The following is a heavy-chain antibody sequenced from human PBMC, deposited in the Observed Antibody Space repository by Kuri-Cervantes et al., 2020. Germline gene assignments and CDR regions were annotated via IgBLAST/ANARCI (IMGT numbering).Heavy chain of an antibody. D-gene: IGHD6-19*01. CDR2: ISGSGGST. V-gene: IGHV3-23*01. CDR1: GFTFSSYA. J-gene: IGHJ3*02. CDR3: AKDESIAVADDAFDI. Sequence: GESLKISCAASGFTFSSYAMSWVRQAPGKGLEWVSAISGSGGSTYYADSVKGRFTISRDNSKNTLYLKMNSLRAEDTAVYYCAKDESIAVADDAFDIWGQGTMVTVSS.